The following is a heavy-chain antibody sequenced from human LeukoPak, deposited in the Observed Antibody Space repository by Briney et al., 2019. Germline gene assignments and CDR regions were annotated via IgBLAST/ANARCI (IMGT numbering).Heavy chain of an antibody. CDR1: GFTFSSYA. V-gene: IGHV3-23*01. CDR3: ANTYYYGSGSYYTRFDY. Sequence: TGGSLRLSCAASGFTFSSYAMSWVRQAPGEGLEWVSAISGSGGSTYYADSVKGRFTISRDNSKNTLYLQMNSLRAEDTAVYYCANTYYYGSGSYYTRFDYWGQGTLVTVSS. CDR2: ISGSGGST. D-gene: IGHD3-10*01. J-gene: IGHJ4*02.